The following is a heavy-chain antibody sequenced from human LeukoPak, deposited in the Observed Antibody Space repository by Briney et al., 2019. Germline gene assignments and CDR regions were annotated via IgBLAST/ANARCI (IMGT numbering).Heavy chain of an antibody. Sequence: SETLSLTCAVYGGSFSGYYWSWIRQSPVKGLEWIGEINHSEATDYNPSFKSRVTISVDTSKNQFSLKLSSVTAADTAVYYCAREAQYCSGGSCYGGYFQHWGQGTLVTVSS. D-gene: IGHD2-15*01. CDR3: AREAQYCSGGSCYGGYFQH. V-gene: IGHV4-34*01. CDR1: GGSFSGYY. CDR2: INHSEAT. J-gene: IGHJ1*01.